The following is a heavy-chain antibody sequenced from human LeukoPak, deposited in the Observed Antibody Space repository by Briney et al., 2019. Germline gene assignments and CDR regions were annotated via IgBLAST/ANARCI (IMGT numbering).Heavy chain of an antibody. Sequence: PGGSLRLSCAASGFTFSSYAMHWVRQAPGKGLEWVAVIWYDGSNKYYADSVKGRFTISRDNSKNTLYLQMNSLRAEDTAVYYCARDLGKPTETYWGQGTLVTVSS. CDR1: GFTFSSYA. CDR2: IWYDGSNK. V-gene: IGHV3-33*08. CDR3: ARDLGKPTETY. J-gene: IGHJ4*02.